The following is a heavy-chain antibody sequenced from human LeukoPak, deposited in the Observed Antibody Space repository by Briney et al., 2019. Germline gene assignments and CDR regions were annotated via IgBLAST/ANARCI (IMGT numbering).Heavy chain of an antibody. V-gene: IGHV1-69*04. Sequence: SVKVSCKASGGTFSSYTISWVRQAPGQGLEWMGRIIPILGIANYAQKFQGRVTITADKSTSTAYMELSSLRSEDTAVYYCARDMGYYDSSGYYGSDYWGQGTLVTVS. D-gene: IGHD3-22*01. CDR1: GGTFSSYT. CDR3: ARDMGYYDSSGYYGSDY. J-gene: IGHJ4*02. CDR2: IIPILGIA.